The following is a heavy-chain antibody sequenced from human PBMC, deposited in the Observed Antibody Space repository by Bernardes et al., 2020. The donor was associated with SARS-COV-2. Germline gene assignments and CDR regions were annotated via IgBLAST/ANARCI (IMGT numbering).Heavy chain of an antibody. CDR3: ARTAPTIAAAGYYYYYYGMDV. V-gene: IGHV3-66*02. D-gene: IGHD6-13*01. CDR1: GFTFSSNY. Sequence: GGSLTLSCAASGFTFSSNYMSWVRQAPGKGLEWVSVIYSGGSTYYADSVKGRFTISRDNSKNTLYLQMNSLRAEDTAVYYCARTAPTIAAAGYYYYYYGMDVWGQGTTVTVSS. J-gene: IGHJ6*02. CDR2: IYSGGST.